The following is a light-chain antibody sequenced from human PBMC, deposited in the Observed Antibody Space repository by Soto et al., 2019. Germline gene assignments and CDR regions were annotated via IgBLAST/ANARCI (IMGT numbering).Light chain of an antibody. J-gene: IGKJ3*01. CDR2: AAS. CDR3: QQANSFPFT. Sequence: DIQMTQSPSSVSASVGDRVTITCRASQGISSWLAWHQQKPGKAPKLRIYAASSLQSGVPSRFSGSGSGTDFTLTISSLQPEYFATYYCQQANSFPFTFGPGTKVDIK. V-gene: IGKV1-12*02. CDR1: QGISSW.